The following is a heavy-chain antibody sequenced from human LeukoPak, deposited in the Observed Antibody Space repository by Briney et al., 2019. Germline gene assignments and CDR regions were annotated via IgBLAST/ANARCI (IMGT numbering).Heavy chain of an antibody. Sequence: GSLRLSCAASGFTFSTYAMSWIRQPPGKGLEWIGYIYYSGSTNYNPSLKSRVTISVDTSKDQFSLKLSSVTAADTAVYYCARINIAAVGAFDYWGQGTLVTVSS. D-gene: IGHD6-13*01. CDR1: GFTFSTYA. CDR2: IYYSGST. J-gene: IGHJ4*02. CDR3: ARINIAAVGAFDY. V-gene: IGHV4-59*01.